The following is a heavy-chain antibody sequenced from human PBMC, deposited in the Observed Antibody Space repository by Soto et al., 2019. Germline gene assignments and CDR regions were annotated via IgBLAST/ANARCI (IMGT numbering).Heavy chain of an antibody. CDR2: ISDNGDST. CDR1: GFTFSTYG. V-gene: IGHV3-64*01. J-gene: IGHJ4*02. D-gene: IGHD3-10*01. Sequence: GGSLSLSCAASGFTFSTYGMHWVRQAPGKGLEYVSAISDNGDSTHYANTVKSRFTISRDNSKNTLYLQMGSLRIEDMAVYYCARALTSGYDYWGQGTLVTVSS. CDR3: ARALTSGYDY.